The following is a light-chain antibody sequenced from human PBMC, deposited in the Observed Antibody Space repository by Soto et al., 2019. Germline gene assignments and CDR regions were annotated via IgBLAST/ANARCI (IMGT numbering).Light chain of an antibody. Sequence: EIVLTHSPGTLSLSPGERATLSCRASQSVTSYLAWYQQKPGQPPRLLIYDASNRATGIPARFSGSGSGTDFTLTISSLQPEDFSVYYCQQRSSWPLITFGQGTRLEI. CDR3: QQRSSWPLIT. V-gene: IGKV3-11*01. CDR1: QSVTSY. J-gene: IGKJ5*01. CDR2: DAS.